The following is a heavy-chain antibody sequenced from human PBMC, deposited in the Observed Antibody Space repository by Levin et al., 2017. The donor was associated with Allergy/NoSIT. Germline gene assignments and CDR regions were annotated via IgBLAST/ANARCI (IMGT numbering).Heavy chain of an antibody. CDR3: ARGWGFGSSYGYFDY. CDR2: IYYSGST. CDR1: GGSINNYY. D-gene: IGHD3-16*01. Sequence: SETLSLTCTVSGGSINNYYWNWIRQPPGKGLEWIGYIYYSGSTNYNPSLKSRVTISVDTSKNQFSLKLSSVTAADTAIYYCARGWGFGSSYGYFDYWGQGTLVTVSS. V-gene: IGHV4-59*01. J-gene: IGHJ4*02.